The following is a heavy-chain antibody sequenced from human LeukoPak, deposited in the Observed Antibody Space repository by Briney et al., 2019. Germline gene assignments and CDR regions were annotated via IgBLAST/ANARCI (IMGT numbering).Heavy chain of an antibody. CDR1: GGSFSGYY. Sequence: SETLSLTCAVYGGSFSGYYWGWIRQPPGKGLEWIGSIYYSGSTYYNPSLKSRVTISVDTSKNQFSLKLSSVTAADTAVYYCARRTYVLRYFDWSSYYFDYWGQGTLVTVSS. V-gene: IGHV4-39*01. J-gene: IGHJ4*02. CDR2: IYYSGST. D-gene: IGHD3-9*01. CDR3: ARRTYVLRYFDWSSYYFDY.